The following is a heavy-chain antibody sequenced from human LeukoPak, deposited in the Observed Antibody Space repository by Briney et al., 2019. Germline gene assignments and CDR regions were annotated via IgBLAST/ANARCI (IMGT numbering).Heavy chain of an antibody. Sequence: ASVKVSCKAFGYTFTGNYMHWVRQAPGQGPEWMGVISPSGGSTTYAQKFQGRVTMTRDTSISTAYMELSRLRSDDTAVYYCATGTYSSGRDYWGQGTLVTVSS. V-gene: IGHV1-46*01. J-gene: IGHJ4*02. D-gene: IGHD6-25*01. CDR1: GYTFTGNY. CDR3: ATGTYSSGRDY. CDR2: ISPSGGST.